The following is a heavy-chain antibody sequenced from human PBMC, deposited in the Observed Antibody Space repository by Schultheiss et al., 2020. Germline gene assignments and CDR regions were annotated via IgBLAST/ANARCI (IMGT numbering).Heavy chain of an antibody. J-gene: IGHJ6*02. CDR3: ASGGQQLDYYYYGMDV. Sequence: SATLSLTCTVSGGSISSGGYYWSWIRQHPGKGLEWIGYIYYSGSTNYNPSLKSRVTISVDTSKNQFSLKLSSVTAADTAVYYCASGGQQLDYYYYGMDVWGQGTTVTVAS. CDR2: IYYSGST. CDR1: GGSISSGGYY. D-gene: IGHD6-13*01. V-gene: IGHV4-61*08.